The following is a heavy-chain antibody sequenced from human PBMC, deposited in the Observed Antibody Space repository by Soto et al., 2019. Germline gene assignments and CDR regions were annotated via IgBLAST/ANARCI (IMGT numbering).Heavy chain of an antibody. CDR2: IYYSGST. D-gene: IGHD3-16*02. CDR1: GGSISSYY. CDR3: ARGGLEYDYIWGSYRNTDDAFDI. V-gene: IGHV4-59*01. J-gene: IGHJ3*02. Sequence: SETLSLTCTVSGGSISSYYWSWIRQPPGKGLEGIGYIYYSGSTNYNPSLKSRVTISVDTSKNQFSLKLSSVTAADTAVYYCARGGLEYDYIWGSYRNTDDAFDIWGQGTMVTVSS.